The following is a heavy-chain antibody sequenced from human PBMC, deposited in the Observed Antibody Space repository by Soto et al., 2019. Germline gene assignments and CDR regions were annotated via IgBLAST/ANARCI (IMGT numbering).Heavy chain of an antibody. CDR2: SSYTGNA. J-gene: IGHJ4*02. CDR1: GGSLSSSSYY. D-gene: IGHD3-10*01. CDR3: VRHVAFPYYGSGSFYYFNY. V-gene: IGHV4-39*01. Sequence: SETLSLTCTVSGGSLSSSSYYWGWIRQPPGKGLEWIGSSSYTGNAYYSPSLKSRVTISVDTSKSQFSLKLSSVTAADTAVYYCVRHVAFPYYGSGSFYYFNYWGQGTLVTVSS.